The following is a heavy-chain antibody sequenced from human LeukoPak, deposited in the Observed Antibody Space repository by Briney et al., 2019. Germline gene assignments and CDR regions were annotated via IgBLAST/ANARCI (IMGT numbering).Heavy chain of an antibody. CDR3: ARRPGYGGSYDAFDI. Sequence: GASLQISCQCSGYSFTSYWIGWVRQVPGKGLEWMGIIYPGDSDTRYSPSFQGQVTISADKSISTAYLQWSSLKASDTAMYYCARRPGYGGSYDAFDIWGQGTMVTVSS. CDR1: GYSFTSYW. D-gene: IGHD4-23*01. V-gene: IGHV5-51*01. J-gene: IGHJ3*02. CDR2: IYPGDSDT.